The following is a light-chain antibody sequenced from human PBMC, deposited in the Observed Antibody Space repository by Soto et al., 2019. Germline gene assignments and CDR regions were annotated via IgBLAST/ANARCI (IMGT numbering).Light chain of an antibody. Sequence: AIQMTQSPSSLSASVGDRVTITCRASQGIRNDLGWYQQKPGKAPNLLIYAASRLGSGVPLRFSGSGSGTDFTLTISTLQPEDFATYYGLQLFDSPRTFGQGTKGKIK. V-gene: IGKV1-6*01. J-gene: IGKJ1*01. CDR1: QGIRND. CDR3: LQLFDSPRT. CDR2: AAS.